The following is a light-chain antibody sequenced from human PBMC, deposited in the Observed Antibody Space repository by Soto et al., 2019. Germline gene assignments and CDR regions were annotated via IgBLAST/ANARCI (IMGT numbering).Light chain of an antibody. V-gene: IGLV2-11*01. Sequence: QSVLTQPPSVSGAPGQRVTISCAGTSSDVGGYNYVSWYQQRPGKAPKLMIYDVSKRPSGVPDRFSGSKSGNMASLTISGLQAEDEADYYCCSHAGSYTYVFGPGTKLTVL. CDR3: CSHAGSYTYV. CDR1: SSDVGGYNY. CDR2: DVS. J-gene: IGLJ1*01.